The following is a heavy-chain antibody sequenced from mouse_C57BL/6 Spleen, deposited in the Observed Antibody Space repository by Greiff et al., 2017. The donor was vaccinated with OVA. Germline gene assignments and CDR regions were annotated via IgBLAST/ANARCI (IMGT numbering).Heavy chain of an antibody. CDR3: AREGSGRGVFDY. V-gene: IGHV5-6*01. CDR1: GFTFSSYG. J-gene: IGHJ2*01. Sequence: EVKLVESGGDLVKPGGSLKLSCAASGFTFSSYGMSWVRQTPDKRLEWFATISSGGSYTYYPDSVKGRFTISRDNAKNTLYLQMSSLKSEDTAMYYCAREGSGRGVFDYWGQGTTLTVSS. D-gene: IGHD3-3*01. CDR2: ISSGGSYT.